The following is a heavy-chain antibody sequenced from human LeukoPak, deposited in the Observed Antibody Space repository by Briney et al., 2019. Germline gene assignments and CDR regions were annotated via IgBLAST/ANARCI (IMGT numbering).Heavy chain of an antibody. CDR3: APFRSYCSGGSCFQGFDY. Sequence: ASVKVSCKASGYTFTSYDINWVRQATGQGLEWMGWINPNSGGTNYAQKFQGRVTMTRDTSISTAYMELSRLRSDDTAVYYCAPFRSYCSGGSCFQGFDYWGQGTLVTVSS. CDR1: GYTFTSYD. J-gene: IGHJ4*02. CDR2: INPNSGGT. D-gene: IGHD2-15*01. V-gene: IGHV1-2*02.